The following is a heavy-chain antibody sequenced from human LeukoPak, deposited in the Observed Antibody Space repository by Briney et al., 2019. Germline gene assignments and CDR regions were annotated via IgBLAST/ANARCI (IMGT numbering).Heavy chain of an antibody. CDR1: GFTFRNYC. Sequence: GGSLRLXCAASGFTFRNYCMTWVRQAPGKGLEWVASIKQDESEKYFLDSVKGRFAISRDNAENSLYLQMNSLRVEDTAVYYCARVFYQDSGTSYRHLDYWGQGTLVTVSS. D-gene: IGHD3-22*01. V-gene: IGHV3-7*01. J-gene: IGHJ4*02. CDR2: IKQDESEK. CDR3: ARVFYQDSGTSYRHLDY.